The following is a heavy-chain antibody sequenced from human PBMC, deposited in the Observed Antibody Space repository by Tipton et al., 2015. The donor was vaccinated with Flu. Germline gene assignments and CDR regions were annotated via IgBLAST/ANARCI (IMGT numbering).Heavy chain of an antibody. CDR2: IYHSGST. V-gene: IGHV4-38-2*02. CDR1: GYSISSGYY. CDR3: ARHDILTGITH. J-gene: IGHJ4*02. Sequence: TLSLTCTVSGYSISSGYYWGWIRQPPGKGLEWIGSIYHSGSTYYNPSLKSRVTISVDTSKNQFSLKLSSVTAADPAVYYCARHDILTGITHWGQGTLVTVSS. D-gene: IGHD3-9*01.